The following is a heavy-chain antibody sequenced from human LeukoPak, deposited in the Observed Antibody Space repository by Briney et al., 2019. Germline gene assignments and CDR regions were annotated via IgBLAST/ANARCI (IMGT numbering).Heavy chain of an antibody. J-gene: IGHJ6*02. CDR1: GGSISTYY. CDR3: TRHQFARDFWSGFAGMDV. CDR2: ISYSATP. V-gene: IGHV4-59*08. D-gene: IGHD3-3*01. Sequence: SETLSLTCSVSGGSISTYYWSWIRQPPGKGLEWIGYISYSATPNYNPSLKSRVTISVDTSKNRFSLKVNSVTAADTAVYYCTRHQFARDFWSGFAGMDVWGQGTTVSVSS.